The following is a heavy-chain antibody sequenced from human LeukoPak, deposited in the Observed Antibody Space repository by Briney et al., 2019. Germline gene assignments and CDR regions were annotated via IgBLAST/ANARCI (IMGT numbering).Heavy chain of an antibody. CDR1: GFTFSSYA. Sequence: PGGSLRLSCAVSGFTFSSYAMSWVRQAPGKGLEWVSKISGSGGSTYYADSVKGRFTISRDSSKNTLYLQMNSLRVEDTAVYYCAKIGYDYDSSGYYYFDYWGQGTLVTVSS. V-gene: IGHV3-23*01. D-gene: IGHD3-22*01. CDR3: AKIGYDYDSSGYYYFDY. J-gene: IGHJ4*02. CDR2: ISGSGGST.